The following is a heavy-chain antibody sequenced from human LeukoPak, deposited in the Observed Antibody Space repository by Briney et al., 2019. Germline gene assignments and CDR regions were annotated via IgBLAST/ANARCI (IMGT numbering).Heavy chain of an antibody. J-gene: IGHJ3*02. Sequence: PGGSLRLSCAASGFTFKTYWMHWGRQAPGKGLVWVSHSNSDGSSTSYADSVRGRFTISRDNAKNTLYLQMNSLRAEDTAVYYCARDLKGPVNDVFDMWGQGTMVTVSS. CDR1: GFTFKTYW. CDR3: ARDLKGPVNDVFDM. V-gene: IGHV3-74*01. D-gene: IGHD4-23*01. CDR2: SNSDGSST.